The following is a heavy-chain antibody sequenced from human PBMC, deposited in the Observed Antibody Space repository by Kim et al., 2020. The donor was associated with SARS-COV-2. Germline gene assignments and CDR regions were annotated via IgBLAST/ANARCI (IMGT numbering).Heavy chain of an antibody. CDR1: GGSISSSSYY. CDR2: IYYSGGT. J-gene: IGHJ2*01. Sequence: SETLSLTCTVSGGSISSSSYYWGWIRQPPGKGLEWIGSIYYSGGTYYNPSLKSRVTISVDTSKNQFSLKLSSVTAADTAVYYCARPVASIAVAGDWYFDLWGRGTLVTVSS. CDR3: ARPVASIAVAGDWYFDL. V-gene: IGHV4-39*01. D-gene: IGHD6-19*01.